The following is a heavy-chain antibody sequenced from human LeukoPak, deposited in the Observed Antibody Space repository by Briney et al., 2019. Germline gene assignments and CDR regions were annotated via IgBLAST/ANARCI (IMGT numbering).Heavy chain of an antibody. V-gene: IGHV3-33*01. J-gene: IGHJ3*02. D-gene: IGHD2-15*01. CDR3: ARDSCSGGSCYGAFDI. Sequence: GRSLRLSCAASGFTFSSYGMHWVRQAPGKGLEWVAVIWYDGSNKYYADSVKGRFTISRDNSKNTLYLQMNSLRAEDTAVYYCARDSCSGGSCYGAFDIWGQGTMVTASS. CDR1: GFTFSSYG. CDR2: IWYDGSNK.